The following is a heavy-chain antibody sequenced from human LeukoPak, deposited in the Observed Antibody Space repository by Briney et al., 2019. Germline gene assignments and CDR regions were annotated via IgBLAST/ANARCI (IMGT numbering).Heavy chain of an antibody. J-gene: IGHJ4*02. CDR1: GFTFNAYP. Sequence: GGSLRLSCAASGFTFNAYPMTWVRQAPGKGLEWIAYITGYGNTLYYADSVKGRFTISRDNDKNSLYLQMNSLRAEDTAMYYCARGTKGVAEAEIFWGQGTLVTVSS. CDR2: ITGYGNTL. CDR3: ARGTKGVAEAEIF. V-gene: IGHV3-48*01. D-gene: IGHD6-13*01.